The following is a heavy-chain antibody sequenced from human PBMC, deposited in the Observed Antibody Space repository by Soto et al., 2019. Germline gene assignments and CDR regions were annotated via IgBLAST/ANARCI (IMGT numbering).Heavy chain of an antibody. J-gene: IGHJ2*01. V-gene: IGHV2-5*02. CDR2: IYWDDDK. CDR3: AHSSAPYYYDSTGYYSRRHRYFDL. Sequence: QITLKESGPTLVKPTQTLTLTCTFSGFSRSTSGVGVGWIRQPQGKALEWLALIYWDDDKRYSPSLKSRLTIMKYTSTNQVVLTMTNMNPVDTATYYSAHSSAPYYYDSTGYYSRRHRYFDLWGRGTPGTVSS. D-gene: IGHD3-22*01. CDR1: GFSRSTSGVG.